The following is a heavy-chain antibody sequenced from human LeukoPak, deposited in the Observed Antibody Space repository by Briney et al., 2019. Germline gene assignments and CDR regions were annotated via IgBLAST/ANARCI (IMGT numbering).Heavy chain of an antibody. D-gene: IGHD2-8*01. CDR3: ARPFEW. CDR1: GGSISSYY. CDR2: INHSGST. Sequence: PSETLSLTCTVSGGSISSYYWSWIRQPPGKGLEWIGEINHSGSTNYNPFLKSRVTISVDTSKNQFSLKLSSVTAADTAVYYCARPFEWWGQGTLVTVSS. J-gene: IGHJ4*02. V-gene: IGHV4-34*01.